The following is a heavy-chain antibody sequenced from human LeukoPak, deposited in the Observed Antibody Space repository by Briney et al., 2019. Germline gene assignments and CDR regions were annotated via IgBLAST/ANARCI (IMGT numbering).Heavy chain of an antibody. CDR1: GFTFSSYG. Sequence: GGSLRLSCAASGFTFSSYGMHWVRQAPGKGLVWVSRINSDGSSTSYADSVKGRFTISGDNAKNTLYLQMNSLRAEDTAVYYCARTSTDGSGYADYYYGMDVWGQGTTVTVSS. CDR3: ARTSTDGSGYADYYYGMDV. CDR2: INSDGSST. D-gene: IGHD5-12*01. J-gene: IGHJ6*02. V-gene: IGHV3-74*01.